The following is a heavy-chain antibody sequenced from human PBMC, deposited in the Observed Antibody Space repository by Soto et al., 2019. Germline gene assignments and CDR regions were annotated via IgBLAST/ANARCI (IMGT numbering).Heavy chain of an antibody. CDR2: ISYDGSNK. CDR1: GFTFSSYA. V-gene: IGHV3-30-3*01. CDR3: AREEGDSSSWYFDY. Sequence: QVQLVESGGGVVQPGRSLRLSCAASGFTFSSYAMHWVRQAPGKGLEWVAVISYDGSNKYYADSVKGRFTISRDNFKNTLYLQMNSLRAEDTAVYYCAREEGDSSSWYFDYWGQGTLVTVSS. J-gene: IGHJ4*02. D-gene: IGHD6-13*01.